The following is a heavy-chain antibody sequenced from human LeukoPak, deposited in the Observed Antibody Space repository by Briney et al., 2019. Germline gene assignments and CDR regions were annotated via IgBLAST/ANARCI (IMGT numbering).Heavy chain of an antibody. D-gene: IGHD6-25*01. V-gene: IGHV4-61*02. J-gene: IGHJ4*02. CDR1: GGSISSGSYY. CDR3: ATYSSAAGRAY. Sequence: PSETLSLTCTVSGGSISSGSYYWSWIRQPAGKGLEWIGRIYTSGSTNYNPSLKSRVTISVDTSKNRLSLKLSSVTAADRAVYYCATYSSAAGRAYWGQGTQVTVCS. CDR2: IYTSGST.